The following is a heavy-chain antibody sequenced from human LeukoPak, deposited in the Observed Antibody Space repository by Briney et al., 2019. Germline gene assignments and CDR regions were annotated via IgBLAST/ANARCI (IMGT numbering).Heavy chain of an antibody. Sequence: GRSLRLSCAASGFTFSSYAMHWVRQAPGKGLEWVAVISYDGSNKYYADSVKGRFTISRDNSKNTLYLQMNSLRAEDTAVYYCARETQGGSYLFWGQGTLVTVSS. CDR2: ISYDGSNK. CDR1: GFTFSSYA. V-gene: IGHV3-30*04. J-gene: IGHJ4*02. CDR3: ARETQGGSYLF. D-gene: IGHD1-26*01.